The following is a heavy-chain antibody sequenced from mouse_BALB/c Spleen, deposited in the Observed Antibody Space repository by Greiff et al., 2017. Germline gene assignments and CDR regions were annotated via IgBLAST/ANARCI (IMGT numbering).Heavy chain of an antibody. CDR2: IYPGDGDT. J-gene: IGHJ4*01. CDR3: ARNRPDY. V-gene: IGHV1-80*01. CDR1: GFAFSSYW. Sequence: VQLQQSGAELVRPGSSVKISCKASGFAFSSYWRNWVKQRPGQGLEWIGQIYPGDGDTNYNGNFKGKATLTADKSSSTAYMQLSSLTSEDSAVYFCARNRPDYWGQGTSVTVSS.